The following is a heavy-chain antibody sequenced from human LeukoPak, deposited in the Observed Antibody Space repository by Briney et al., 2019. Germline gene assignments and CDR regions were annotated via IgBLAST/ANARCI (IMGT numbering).Heavy chain of an antibody. CDR3: ARGWHNWFDP. D-gene: IGHD6-13*01. V-gene: IGHV4-4*02. CDR1: GGSISSNNW. J-gene: IGHJ5*02. CDR2: IYHSGSP. Sequence: SETLSLTCAVSGGSISSNNWWGWVRQPPGKGLEWIGEIYHSGSPNYNPSLKSRVTISVDKSRNHFSLNLSSVTAADTAVYYCARGWHNWFDPWGQGTLVTVSS.